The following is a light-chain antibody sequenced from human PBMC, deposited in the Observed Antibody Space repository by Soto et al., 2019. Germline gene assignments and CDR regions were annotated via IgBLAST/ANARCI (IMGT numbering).Light chain of an antibody. V-gene: IGLV2-14*01. CDR1: SSDVGGYNY. J-gene: IGLJ1*01. Sequence: QSVLTQPASVSGSPGQSITNSCTGTSSDVGGYNYVSWYQQHPGKAPKLMIYDVSNRPSGVSNRFSGSKSDNTASLTISGLQAEDEADYYCSSYTSSIPPYVFGTGTKRTVL. CDR2: DVS. CDR3: SSYTSSIPPYV.